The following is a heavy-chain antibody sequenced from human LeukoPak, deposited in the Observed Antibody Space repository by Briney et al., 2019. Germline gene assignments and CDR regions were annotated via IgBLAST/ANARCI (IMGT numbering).Heavy chain of an antibody. CDR1: GYTFTGYY. CDR3: ARDENGSGSYWYYYMDV. Sequence: ASVKVSCKASGYTFTGYYMHWVRQAPGQGLEWMGWINPNSGGTNYAQKFQGRVTMTRDTSISTAYMELSRPRSDDTAVYYCARDENGSGSYWYYYMDVWGKGTTVTISS. V-gene: IGHV1-2*02. CDR2: INPNSGGT. J-gene: IGHJ6*03. D-gene: IGHD3-10*01.